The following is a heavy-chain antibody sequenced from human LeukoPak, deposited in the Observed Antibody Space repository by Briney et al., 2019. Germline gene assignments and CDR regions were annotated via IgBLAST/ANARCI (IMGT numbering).Heavy chain of an antibody. D-gene: IGHD3-22*01. CDR1: GFTFSSYA. J-gene: IGHJ4*02. V-gene: IGHV3-23*01. CDR3: ATPYDSTSYYPLTY. CDR2: ISDSGGSR. Sequence: GGSLRLSCAASGFTFSSYAMTWVRQAPGKGLEWVSKISDSGGSRYYADSVKGRLTISRDNSKNTLYLQVKSLRAEDTAVYYCATPYDSTSYYPLTYWGQGTLVIVSS.